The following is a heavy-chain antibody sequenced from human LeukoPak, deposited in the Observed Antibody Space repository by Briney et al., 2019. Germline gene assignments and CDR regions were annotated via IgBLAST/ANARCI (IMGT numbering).Heavy chain of an antibody. CDR2: IYYSGST. J-gene: IGHJ4*02. D-gene: IGHD3-10*01. Sequence: PSETLSLTCTVSGGSISSYYWSWIRQPPGKGLEWIGYIYYSGSTNYNPSLKSRVTISVDTSKNQFSLKLSSVTAADTAVYCCARARPRSLWFGELSDFDYWGQGTLVTVSS. V-gene: IGHV4-59*13. CDR3: ARARPRSLWFGELSDFDY. CDR1: GGSISSYY.